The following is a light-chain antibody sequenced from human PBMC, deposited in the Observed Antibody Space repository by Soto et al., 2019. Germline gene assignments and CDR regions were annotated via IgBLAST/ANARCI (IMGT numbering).Light chain of an antibody. CDR2: GAS. V-gene: IGKV1-12*01. CDR1: QDINSW. J-gene: IGKJ5*01. Sequence: DIQMTQSPSSVSASVGDRVTITCRASQDINSWLAWYQQKPGRAPNLLIYGASDLQSGVPSRFSGSGSGTDFTLTISSLQPEDFGTYYCLQHNSYPITFGQGTRLEIK. CDR3: LQHNSYPIT.